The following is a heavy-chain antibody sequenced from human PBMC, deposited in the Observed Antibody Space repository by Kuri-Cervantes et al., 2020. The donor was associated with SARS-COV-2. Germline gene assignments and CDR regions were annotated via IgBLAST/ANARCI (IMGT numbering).Heavy chain of an antibody. Sequence: GSLRLSCAAFGFTFSSYWMSWVRQAPGKGLEWIGYINHIGKTYYSPSLQRRLSLSVDRPKNQFSLKLRSVTAADTAVYSCARHRLVTGATGFPRYHSHMDVWGKGTTVTVSS. CDR3: ARHRLVTGATGFPRYHSHMDV. J-gene: IGHJ6*03. CDR2: INHIGKT. CDR1: GFTFSSYW. D-gene: IGHD1-26*01. V-gene: IGHV4-34*08.